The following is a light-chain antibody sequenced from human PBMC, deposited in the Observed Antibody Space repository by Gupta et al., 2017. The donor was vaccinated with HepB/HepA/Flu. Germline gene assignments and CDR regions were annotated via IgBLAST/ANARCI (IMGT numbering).Light chain of an antibody. CDR2: LAY. CDR1: QSLRHSNGYTY. Sequence: DVVMTQSPLSLPVTPGEPASISCRSSQSLRHSNGYTYLDWYLQRPGQSPQLLIYLAYKGASGVPDRFAGSGSGTDFTLSSTRGEAEDVGVYYFVHSLQTHTFGHGTKVDI. CDR3: VHSLQTHT. V-gene: IGKV2-28*01. J-gene: IGKJ3*01.